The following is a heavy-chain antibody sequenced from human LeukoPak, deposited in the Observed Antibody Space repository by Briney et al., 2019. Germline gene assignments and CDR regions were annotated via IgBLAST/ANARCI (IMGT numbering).Heavy chain of an antibody. CDR2: ISGSGGST. V-gene: IGHV3-23*01. CDR3: AKGSRPSYYYSGMDV. J-gene: IGHJ6*02. CDR1: GFTFSSYA. D-gene: IGHD6-6*01. Sequence: GGSLRLSCAASGFTFSSYAMSWVRQAPGKGLEWVSAISGSGGSTYYADSVKGRFTISRDNSKNTLYLQMNSLRAEDTAVYYCAKGSRPSYYYSGMDVWGQGTTVTVSS.